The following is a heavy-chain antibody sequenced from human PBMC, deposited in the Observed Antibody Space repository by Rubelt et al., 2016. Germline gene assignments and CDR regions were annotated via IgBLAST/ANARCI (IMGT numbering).Heavy chain of an antibody. CDR2: IYYSGST. V-gene: IGHV4-39*07. Sequence: QLQLQESGPGLVKPSETLSLTCTVSGGSISSSSYYWGWIRQPPGKGLEWIGGIYYSGSTSYNPSLKSRVTISVDTSNNQFSLKLSSVTAADTAVYYCARAVSYYDSSGYGYYYYMDVWGKGTTVTVSS. J-gene: IGHJ6*03. CDR3: ARAVSYYDSSGYGYYYYMDV. D-gene: IGHD3-22*01. CDR1: GGSISSSSYY.